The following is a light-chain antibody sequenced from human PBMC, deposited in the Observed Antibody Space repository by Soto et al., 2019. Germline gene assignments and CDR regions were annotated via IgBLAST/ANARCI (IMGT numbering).Light chain of an antibody. CDR2: GAS. CDR1: QSVSSD. V-gene: IGKV3-15*01. J-gene: IGKJ4*01. CDR3: QQYNNRPRT. Sequence: EVVVTQSPATLSVSPGERATLSCRASQSVSSDLAWYQQKPGQAPRLLIYGASTRATGVPARFSGSGSGTEFTLTISSLQSEDFAVYYCQQYNNRPRTFGGGTKVEIK.